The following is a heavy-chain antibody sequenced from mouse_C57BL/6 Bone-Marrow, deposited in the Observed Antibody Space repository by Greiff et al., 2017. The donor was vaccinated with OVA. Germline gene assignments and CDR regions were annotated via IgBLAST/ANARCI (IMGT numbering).Heavy chain of an antibody. J-gene: IGHJ4*01. Sequence: DVMLVESGGGLVQPGGSMKLSCVASGFTFSNYWMNWVRQSPEKGLEWVAEIRLKSNNYATHYAESVKGRFTISRDDSKSSVYLQMNNLRAEDTGIYYCTGGIYYGYGYAMDYWGQGTSVTVSS. D-gene: IGHD2-2*01. CDR1: GFTFSNYW. V-gene: IGHV6-6*02. CDR2: IRLKSNNYAT. CDR3: TGGIYYGYGYAMDY.